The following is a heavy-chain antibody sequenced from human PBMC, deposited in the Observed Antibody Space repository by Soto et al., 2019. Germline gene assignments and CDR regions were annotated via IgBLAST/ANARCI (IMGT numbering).Heavy chain of an antibody. CDR1: GGTFSSYT. D-gene: IGHD4-17*01. CDR2: IIPILGIA. V-gene: IGHV1-69*02. J-gene: IGHJ4*02. Sequence: QVQLVQSGAEVKKPGSSVKVSCKASGGTFSSYTISWVRQAPGQGLEWMGRIIPILGIANYAQKFQGRVTISADKSTRTAYMELSSLRSEDTAVYYCASNDYGDYGGDYYFAYWGQGALVTVSS. CDR3: ASNDYGDYGGDYYFAY.